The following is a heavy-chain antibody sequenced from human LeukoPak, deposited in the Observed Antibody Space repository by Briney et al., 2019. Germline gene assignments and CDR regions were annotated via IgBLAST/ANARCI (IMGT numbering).Heavy chain of an antibody. CDR2: MNPNSGNT. CDR1: GYTFTSYD. D-gene: IGHD3-10*01. CDR3: ASGLARNYGSGSYYYYYGMDV. J-gene: IGHJ6*02. Sequence: ASLKVSFKASGYTFTSYDINWVRQATGQGLEWMGWMNPNSGNTGYAQKFQGRVTMTRNTSISTAYMELSSLRSEDTAVDYCASGLARNYGSGSYYYYYGMDVWGQGTTVTVSS. V-gene: IGHV1-8*01.